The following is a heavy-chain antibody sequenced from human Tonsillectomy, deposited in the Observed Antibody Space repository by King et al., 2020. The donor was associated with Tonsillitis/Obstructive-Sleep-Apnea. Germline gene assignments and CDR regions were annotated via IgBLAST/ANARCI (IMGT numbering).Heavy chain of an antibody. CDR2: IYYSGST. Sequence: QLQESGPGLVKPSETLSLTCTVSGGSISSYYWSWIRQPPGKGLEWIGYIYYSGSTNYNPSLKSRVTISVDTSKNQFSLKLSSVTAADTAVYYCARVGLRLGELPRPNNNLYYYYMDVWGKGTTVTVSS. J-gene: IGHJ6*03. CDR3: ARVGLRLGELPRPNNNLYYYYMDV. D-gene: IGHD3-16*01. V-gene: IGHV4-59*01. CDR1: GGSISSYY.